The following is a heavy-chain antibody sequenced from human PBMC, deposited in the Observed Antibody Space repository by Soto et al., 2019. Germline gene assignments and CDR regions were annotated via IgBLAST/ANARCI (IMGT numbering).Heavy chain of an antibody. CDR2: IGTAGDT. J-gene: IGHJ4*02. V-gene: IGHV3-13*04. D-gene: IGHD5-12*01. CDR1: GFTFSSYD. Sequence: EVQLVESGGGLVQPGGSLRLSCAASGFTFSSYDMHWVRQATGKGLEWVSSIGTAGDTYYPGFVKGRFTISRENAKNSLYLQMNSLRAADTAVYYCARVGRLRFFDYWGQGTLVTVSS. CDR3: ARVGRLRFFDY.